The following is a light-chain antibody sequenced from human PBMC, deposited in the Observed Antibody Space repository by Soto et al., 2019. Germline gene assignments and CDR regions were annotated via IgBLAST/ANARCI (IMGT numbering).Light chain of an antibody. CDR1: QSVSSY. J-gene: IGKJ1*01. CDR2: DAS. V-gene: IGKV3-11*01. CDR3: KQYGPSGT. Sequence: EIVLTQSPATLSLSPGERATLSCRASQSVSSYLAWYQQKPGQAPRLLIYDASNRATGIPDRFSGSGSGTDFTLTISRLEPEDFAVYYCKQYGPSGTFGQVTKVDSK.